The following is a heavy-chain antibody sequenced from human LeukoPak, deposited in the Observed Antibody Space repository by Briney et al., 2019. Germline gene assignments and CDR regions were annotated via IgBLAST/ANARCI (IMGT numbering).Heavy chain of an antibody. CDR1: GFTFSSYA. Sequence: GGSLRLSCAASGFTFSSYAMNWVRQAPGKGLEWVSTISGSDGSTYYADSVKGRFTVSRDNSKNTLYLQMNSLRAEDTAVYYCAKSKVVAATMGRFDYWGQGTLVTVSS. CDR3: AKSKVVAATMGRFDY. J-gene: IGHJ4*02. V-gene: IGHV3-23*01. D-gene: IGHD2-15*01. CDR2: ISGSDGST.